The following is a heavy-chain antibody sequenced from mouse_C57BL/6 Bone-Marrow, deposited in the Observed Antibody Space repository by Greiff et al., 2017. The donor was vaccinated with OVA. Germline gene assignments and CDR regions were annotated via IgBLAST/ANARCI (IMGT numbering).Heavy chain of an antibody. Sequence: QVQLQQPGAELVKPGASVKLSCKASGYTFTSYWMHWVKQRPGQGLEWIGMIHPNSGSTNYNEKFKSKATLTVDKSSSIAYMQLSSLTSEDSAVYYCARGRLRRGWFAYWGQGTLVTVSA. CDR3: ARGRLRRGWFAY. CDR1: GYTFTSYW. CDR2: IHPNSGST. V-gene: IGHV1-64*01. D-gene: IGHD2-4*01. J-gene: IGHJ3*01.